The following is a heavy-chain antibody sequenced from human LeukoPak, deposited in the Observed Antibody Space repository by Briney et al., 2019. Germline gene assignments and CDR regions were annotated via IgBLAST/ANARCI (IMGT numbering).Heavy chain of an antibody. CDR1: GASISGSGYY. CDR3: AKSGGYGLIDY. J-gene: IGHJ4*02. V-gene: IGHV4-39*01. Sequence: SETLSLACTVSGASISGSGYYWGWIRQPPGKGLEWIGSIYSSGSTYYNASLQSRVTISIETSKNQISLRLNSVTAADTAMYYCAKSGGYGLIDYWGQGALVTVSS. D-gene: IGHD1-26*01. CDR2: IYSSGST.